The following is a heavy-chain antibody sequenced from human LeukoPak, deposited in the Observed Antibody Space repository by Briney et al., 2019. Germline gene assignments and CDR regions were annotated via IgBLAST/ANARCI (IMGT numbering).Heavy chain of an antibody. D-gene: IGHD6-19*01. Sequence: RESLKISCKGSGYSFTTYWIGWVRQMPGKGLEWMGIIYPGDSDTRYSPSFQGQVTISADKSISTASLQWSSLKASDTAIYYCARQAGPIAVGGNDYWGQGTLVTVSS. CDR2: IYPGDSDT. CDR3: ARQAGPIAVGGNDY. V-gene: IGHV5-51*01. J-gene: IGHJ4*02. CDR1: GYSFTTYW.